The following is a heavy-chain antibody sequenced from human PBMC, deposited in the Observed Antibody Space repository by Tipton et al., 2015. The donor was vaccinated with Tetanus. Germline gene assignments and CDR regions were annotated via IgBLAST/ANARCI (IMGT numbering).Heavy chain of an antibody. D-gene: IGHD1-14*01. CDR3: ARGTGDY. V-gene: IGHV4-31*03. J-gene: IGHJ4*02. CDR2: VFYSGST. CDR1: GGSISSGGYY. Sequence: LRLSCSVSGGSISSGGYYWSWIRQHPGKGLEWIGYVFYSGSTNYNPSLKSRVTISVDTSKNQFSLKLSSVTAADTAVYYCARGTGDYWGQGTLVTVSS.